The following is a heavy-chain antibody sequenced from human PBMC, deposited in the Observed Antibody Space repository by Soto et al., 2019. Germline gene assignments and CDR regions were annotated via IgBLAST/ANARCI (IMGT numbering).Heavy chain of an antibody. D-gene: IGHD3-22*01. CDR1: GYTFTGYY. V-gene: IGHV1-2*04. J-gene: IGHJ3*02. Sequence: ASVKVSCKASGYTFTGYYMHWVRQAPGQGLEWMGWINPNSGGTNYAQKFQGWVTMTRDTSISTAYMELSRLRSDDTAVYYCAREYYYDSSGYSQGAFDIWGQGTMVTVSS. CDR3: AREYYYDSSGYSQGAFDI. CDR2: INPNSGGT.